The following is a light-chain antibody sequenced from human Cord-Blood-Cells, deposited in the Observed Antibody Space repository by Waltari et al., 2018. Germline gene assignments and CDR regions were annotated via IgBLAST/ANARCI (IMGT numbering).Light chain of an antibody. CDR3: QQYNSYSRT. Sequence: DIQMTQSPSTLSASVGYRVTIPCRASQSISSWLARYQQKPGKAPKLLIYKASSLESGVPSRFSGSGSGTEFTLTISSLQPDDFATYYCQQYNSYSRTFGQGTKVEIK. CDR2: KAS. J-gene: IGKJ1*01. V-gene: IGKV1-5*03. CDR1: QSISSW.